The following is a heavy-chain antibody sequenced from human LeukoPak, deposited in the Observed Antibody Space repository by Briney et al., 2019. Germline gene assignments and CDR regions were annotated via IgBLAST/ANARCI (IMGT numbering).Heavy chain of an antibody. V-gene: IGHV4-59*01. D-gene: IGHD1-26*01. CDR2: IYYSGST. Sequence: SETLSLTCTVSGGSISSYYWSWIRQPPGKGLEWIGYIYYSGSTNYNPSLKSRVTISVDTSKNQFSLKLSSVTAADTAVYYCASSPGGWESYYFDYWGQGTLVTVSS. J-gene: IGHJ4*02. CDR3: ASSPGGWESYYFDY. CDR1: GGSISSYY.